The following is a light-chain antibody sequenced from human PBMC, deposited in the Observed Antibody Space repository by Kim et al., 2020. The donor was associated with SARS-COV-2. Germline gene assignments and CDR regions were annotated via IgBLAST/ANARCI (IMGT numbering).Light chain of an antibody. CDR1: DFEEKL. J-gene: IGLJ1*01. V-gene: IGLV3-1*01. CDR2: QNY. CDR3: QTWDSSNVV. Sequence: SYELTQPPSVSVSPGQTASITCSGDDFEEKLLCWYQQKPGQPPILLIYQNYKRPSGISERFSGSNSGSTATLTISATQALDEADYYCQTWDSSNVVFGTGTKVTV.